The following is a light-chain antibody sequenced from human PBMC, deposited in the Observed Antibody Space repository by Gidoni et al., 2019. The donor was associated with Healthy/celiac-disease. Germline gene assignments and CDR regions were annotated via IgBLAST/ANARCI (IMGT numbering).Light chain of an antibody. CDR2: DVS. CDR1: SSYVGGYHY. V-gene: IGLV2-14*01. J-gene: IGLJ2*01. Sequence: QPAVTKPASVSGSPGQSSTISCTGTSSYVGGYHYVSWYQQHPGKAPKLMISDVSNRPSGVSIRFSDSKSGNTASLTISGLQSEYDADYYCSSYTSSITVVFGGGTKLTVL. CDR3: SSYTSSITVV.